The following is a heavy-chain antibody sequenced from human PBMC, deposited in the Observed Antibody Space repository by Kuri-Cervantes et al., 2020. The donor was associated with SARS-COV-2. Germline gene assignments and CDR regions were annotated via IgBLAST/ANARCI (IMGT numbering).Heavy chain of an antibody. CDR2: ISGSGGST. Sequence: LTCAASGFTFSSYAMSWVRQAPGKGLEWVSAISGSGGSTYYADSVKGRFTISRDNSKNTLYLQMNSLRAEDTAVYYCAKVGAGYCSGGSCDSVVVDWGQGTLVTVSS. J-gene: IGHJ4*02. D-gene: IGHD2-15*01. CDR1: GFTFSSYA. V-gene: IGHV3-23*01. CDR3: AKVGAGYCSGGSCDSVVVD.